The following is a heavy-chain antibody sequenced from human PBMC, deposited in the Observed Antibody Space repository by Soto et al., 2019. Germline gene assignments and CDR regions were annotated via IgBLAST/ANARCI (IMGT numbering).Heavy chain of an antibody. CDR2: ISYDGSDK. J-gene: IGHJ4*02. CDR3: VGGQYYFDY. Sequence: QVQLVESGGGVVQPGRSLRLSFAASGFPFTSYGMHWVREGPDKGLEWVAIISYDGSDKYYADSVKGRFTISRDNSKNTLYLQMNSLRPEETALYYCVGGQYYFDYRGQGTLVIVSS. V-gene: IGHV3-30*03. D-gene: IGHD3-10*01. CDR1: GFPFTSYG.